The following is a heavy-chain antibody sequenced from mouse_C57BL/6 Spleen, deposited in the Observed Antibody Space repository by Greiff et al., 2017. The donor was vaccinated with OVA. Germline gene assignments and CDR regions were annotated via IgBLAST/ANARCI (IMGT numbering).Heavy chain of an antibody. V-gene: IGHV1-85*01. Sequence: QVQLKESGPELVKPGASVKLSCKASGYTFTSYDINWVKQRPGQGLEWIGWIYPRDGSTKYNEKFKGKATLTVDTSSSTAYMELHSLTSEDSAVYFCASSTPTGTWYFDVWGTGTTVTVSS. CDR3: ASSTPTGTWYFDV. CDR2: IYPRDGST. D-gene: IGHD4-1*01. CDR1: GYTFTSYD. J-gene: IGHJ1*03.